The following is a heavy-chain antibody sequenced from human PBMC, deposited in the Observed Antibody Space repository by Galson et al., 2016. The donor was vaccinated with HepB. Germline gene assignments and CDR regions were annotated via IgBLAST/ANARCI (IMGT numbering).Heavy chain of an antibody. V-gene: IGHV5-51*01. Sequence: QSGAEVKKPGETLKISCQGSGDTFTTYWIGWVRHMPGKGLEWMGIINPSDSDIRYNPSFEGQVTISADKSISTAYLQWTSLKASDTAIYYCARRAYYGAFDAFEFWGQGTVGTV. CDR3: ARRAYYGAFDAFEF. CDR1: GDTFTTYW. CDR2: INPSDSDI. J-gene: IGHJ3*01. D-gene: IGHD4-17*01.